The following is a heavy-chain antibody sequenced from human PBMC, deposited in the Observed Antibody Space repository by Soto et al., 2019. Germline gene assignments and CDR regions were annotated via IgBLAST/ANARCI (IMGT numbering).Heavy chain of an antibody. V-gene: IGHV5-10-1*01. CDR1: GYSFTSYW. D-gene: IGHD2-15*01. J-gene: IGHJ3*02. Sequence: GESLKISCKGSGYSFTSYWISWVRQMPGKGLERMGWIDPTASYTNYSPSFQGQVTISADKSLSPAYLQWSSVKASDTAMYYCTITYHYSTGGSCHYAFNIWGQWTMVTVSS. CDR2: IDPTASYT. CDR3: TITYHYSTGGSCHYAFNI.